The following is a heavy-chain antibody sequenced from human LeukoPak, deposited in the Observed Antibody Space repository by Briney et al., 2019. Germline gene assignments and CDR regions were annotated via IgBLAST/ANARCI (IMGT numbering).Heavy chain of an antibody. J-gene: IGHJ4*02. D-gene: IGHD6-13*01. Sequence: PGGSLRLSCAASGFTFDDYAMHWVRQAPGKGLEWVSGISWYSGSIGYADSVKGRFTISRDNAKNSLYLQMNSLRAEDTALYYCAKIAAAVVYWGQGTLVTVSS. CDR2: ISWYSGSI. V-gene: IGHV3-9*01. CDR3: AKIAAAVVY. CDR1: GFTFDDYA.